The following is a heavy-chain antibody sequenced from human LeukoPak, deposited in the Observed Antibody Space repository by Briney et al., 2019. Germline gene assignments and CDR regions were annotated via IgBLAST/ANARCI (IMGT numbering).Heavy chain of an antibody. J-gene: IGHJ3*02. CDR2: ISSDVSST. CDR1: GFTFSIYW. V-gene: IGHV3-74*01. CDR3: ARDENWSGYYGAFDI. D-gene: IGHD3-3*01. Sequence: PGWALTLSCAASGFTFSIYWMHWVRQAPGKGLVWVSRISSDVSSTSYADSVKGRFTNTTDNAKNTLYLQMNSLRAEDTAVYYCARDENWSGYYGAFDIWGQGTMVTVSS.